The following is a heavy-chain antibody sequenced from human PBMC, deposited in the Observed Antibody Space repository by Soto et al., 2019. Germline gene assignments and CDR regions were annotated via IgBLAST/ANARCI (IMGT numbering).Heavy chain of an antibody. CDR3: ARRKGDYYDSSGYHYYFDY. D-gene: IGHD3-22*01. J-gene: IGHJ4*02. Sequence: ASVKVSCRASGYTFTGYYMHWVRQAPGQGLEWMGWINPNSGGTKSAQKFQGRVTMARDTSISTAYMELSRLRSDDTAVYYCARRKGDYYDSSGYHYYFDYWGQGTLVTVSS. CDR1: GYTFTGYY. CDR2: INPNSGGT. V-gene: IGHV1-2*02.